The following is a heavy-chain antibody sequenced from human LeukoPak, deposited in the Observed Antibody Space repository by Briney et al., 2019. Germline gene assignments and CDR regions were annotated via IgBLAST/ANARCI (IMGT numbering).Heavy chain of an antibody. CDR1: GFTFSNYW. D-gene: IGHD1-26*01. J-gene: IGHJ4*02. CDR3: VRDTGGSGSYPDY. V-gene: IGHV3-7*01. CDR2: IRQDGSER. Sequence: GGSLRLSCAASGFTFSNYWMTWVRQAPGKGLERVANIRQDGSERYYVDSVRGRFTISRDNAKNSVYLQVNSLRVEDTAMYYCVRDTGGSGSYPDYWGQGVLVTVPS.